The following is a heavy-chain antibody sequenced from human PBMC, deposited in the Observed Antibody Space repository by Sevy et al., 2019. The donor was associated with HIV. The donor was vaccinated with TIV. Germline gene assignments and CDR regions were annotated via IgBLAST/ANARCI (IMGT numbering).Heavy chain of an antibody. J-gene: IGHJ5*02. CDR3: ARDPSTTVTKDWFDP. CDR2: IYTSGST. D-gene: IGHD4-17*01. CDR1: GVSISSYY. V-gene: IGHV4-4*07. Sequence: SQTLSLTCTVSGVSISSYYWSWIRQPAGKGLEWIGRIYTSGSTNYNPSLRSRVTMSVDTSKNQFSLKLMPVTAADTAVYSSARDPSTTVTKDWFDPWGQGTLVTVSS.